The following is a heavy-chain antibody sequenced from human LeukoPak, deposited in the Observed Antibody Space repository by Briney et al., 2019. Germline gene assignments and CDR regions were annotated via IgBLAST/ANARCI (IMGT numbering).Heavy chain of an antibody. CDR2: ISYSGST. V-gene: IGHV4-59*01. J-gene: IGHJ4*02. CDR1: GGSISSSY. Sequence: SETLSLTCTVSGGSISSSYWSWIRQPPGKGLEWIGYISYSGSTNYSPSLKSRVTISVDTSKNQFSLKLSSVTAADTAVYYCASMASYCSGGSCTDYWGQGTLVTVSP. D-gene: IGHD2-15*01. CDR3: ASMASYCSGGSCTDY.